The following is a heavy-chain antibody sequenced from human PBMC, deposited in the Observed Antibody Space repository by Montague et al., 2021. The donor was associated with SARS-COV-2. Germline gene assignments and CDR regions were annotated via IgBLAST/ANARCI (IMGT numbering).Heavy chain of an antibody. CDR1: GDSVSSNSAA. CDR3: AREITGGYSGYEAFYFDN. Sequence: CASSGDSVSSNSAAWNWLRQSPSRRLEWLGRTYYRSNWYSDSAVSVKSRISINPDTSKNQFSLQLNSVAPEDTALYYCAREITGGYSGYEAFYFDNWGQGTLVTVSS. CDR2: TYYRSNWYS. D-gene: IGHD5-12*01. V-gene: IGHV6-1*01. J-gene: IGHJ4*02.